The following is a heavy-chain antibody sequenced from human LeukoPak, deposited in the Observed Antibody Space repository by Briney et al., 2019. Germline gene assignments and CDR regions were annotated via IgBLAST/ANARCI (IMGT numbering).Heavy chain of an antibody. CDR2: INPNSGDT. J-gene: IGHJ4*02. Sequence: ASVKVSCKASGYTFTGYYMHWVRQAPGQGLEWMGRINPNSGDTNYAQKFQGRVTMTRDTSISTAYMELSRLRSDDTAVYYCATTGIFGVAKGYFDYWGQGTLVTVSS. D-gene: IGHD3-3*01. V-gene: IGHV1-2*06. CDR3: ATTGIFGVAKGYFDY. CDR1: GYTFTGYY.